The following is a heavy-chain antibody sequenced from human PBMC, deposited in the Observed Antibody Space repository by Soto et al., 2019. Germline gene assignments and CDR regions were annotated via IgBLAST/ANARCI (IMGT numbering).Heavy chain of an antibody. CDR1: GYSFITYG. V-gene: IGHV1-18*01. Sequence: QVQLVQSGAEVKKPGASVKVSCKVSGYSFITYGVSWVRHATGQRLDWMGWISTYNGNTKYAERLQGRVTMTTDTTTSTAYMELRSLRSDDTAVYYCARGPTDYPDNSGNYFLDYWGQGTLVTVSS. CDR3: ARGPTDYPDNSGNYFLDY. J-gene: IGHJ4*02. CDR2: ISTYNGNT. D-gene: IGHD3-22*01.